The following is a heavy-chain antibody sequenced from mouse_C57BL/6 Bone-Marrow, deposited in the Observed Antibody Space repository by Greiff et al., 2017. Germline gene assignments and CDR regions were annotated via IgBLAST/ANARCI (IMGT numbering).Heavy chain of an antibody. CDR1: GYTFTSYW. V-gene: IGHV1-53*01. CDR2: IHPSNGGT. Sequence: QVQLQQPGTELVKPGASVKLSCKASGYTFTSYWMHWVKQRPGQGLEWIGNIHPSNGGTNYNEKFKGKATLTVDKSSSTAYMQLSSLTSEASAVYVCERSGGSAGQGGWFAYWGQGTLVTVSA. D-gene: IGHD3-2*02. CDR3: ERSGGSAGQGGWFAY. J-gene: IGHJ3*01.